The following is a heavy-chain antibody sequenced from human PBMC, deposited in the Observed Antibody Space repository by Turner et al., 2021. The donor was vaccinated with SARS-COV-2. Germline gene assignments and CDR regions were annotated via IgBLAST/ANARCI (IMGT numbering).Heavy chain of an antibody. V-gene: IGHV3-30*18. CDR1: GFTFSNYG. J-gene: IGHJ4*01. D-gene: IGHD6-19*01. CDR2: ISYDGSNK. Sequence: QVQLVESGGGVVQPGRSLRLSCEASGFTFSNYGMFWVRQAPGKGLEWVALISYDGSNKHYADSVKGRFTISRDNSKNTLFLQMYSLRAEDTAVYYCVKGGSGWSMEFDYWGHGTLVTVSS. CDR3: VKGGSGWSMEFDY.